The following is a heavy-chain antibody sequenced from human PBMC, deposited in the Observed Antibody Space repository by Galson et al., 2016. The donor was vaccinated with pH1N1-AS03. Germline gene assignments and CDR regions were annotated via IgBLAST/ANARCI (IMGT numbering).Heavy chain of an antibody. CDR2: IYWDDDK. D-gene: IGHD2-2*01. J-gene: IGHJ4*02. V-gene: IGHV2-5*02. CDR1: GFSLATSGVG. CDR3: TRSRSYSTNLYYFDY. Sequence: PALVKPTQTLTLTCAFSGFSLATSGVGVGWIRQPPGKALEWLALIYWDDDKLYNPSLKSRLTVTKDTSKNLVVLTLTDMDPVDTATYFCTRSRSYSTNLYYFDYWGQGTLVTVSS.